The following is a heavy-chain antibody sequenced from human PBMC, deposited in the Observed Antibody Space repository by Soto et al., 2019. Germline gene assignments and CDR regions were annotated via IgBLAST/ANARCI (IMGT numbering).Heavy chain of an antibody. CDR1: GYTFTSYA. Sequence: QVQLVQSGAEKKKPGASVKVSCKASGYTFTSYAIHWVRQAPGQRLEWMGWINAGNGNTKYSQKFQGRVTIPRDTSASPAYMELSSLSSEDTAVYYCARGFTLWFDPWGQGTLVTVSS. V-gene: IGHV1-3*05. J-gene: IGHJ5*02. CDR2: INAGNGNT. CDR3: ARGFTLWFDP. D-gene: IGHD3-16*01.